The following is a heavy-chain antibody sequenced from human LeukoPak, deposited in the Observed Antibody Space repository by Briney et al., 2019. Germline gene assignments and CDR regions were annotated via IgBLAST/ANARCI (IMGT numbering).Heavy chain of an antibody. J-gene: IGHJ4*02. CDR2: IYPGDSDT. D-gene: IGHD3-22*01. Sequence: ESLKNSCKGSGYSFTNYWIGWVRQMPGKGLEWMGIIYPGDSDTRYSPSFQGQVTISADKSISTAYLQWSSLKASDTAMYYCASMIVKDHPPYFDYWGQGTLVTVSS. CDR1: GYSFTNYW. V-gene: IGHV5-51*01. CDR3: ASMIVKDHPPYFDY.